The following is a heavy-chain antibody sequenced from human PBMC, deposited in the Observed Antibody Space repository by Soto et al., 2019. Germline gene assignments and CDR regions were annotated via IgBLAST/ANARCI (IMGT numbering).Heavy chain of an antibody. D-gene: IGHD1-26*01. CDR3: ARDQNSIVGATIFDY. CDR1: GFTFSSYS. J-gene: IGHJ4*02. V-gene: IGHV3-48*02. Sequence: EVQLVESGGGLVQPGGSLRLSCAASGFTFSSYSMNWVRQAPGKGLEWVSYISSSSSTIYYADSVKGRFTISRDNAKNSLKLQMSSLRDEDTAVYYCARDQNSIVGATIFDYWGQGTLVTVYS. CDR2: ISSSSSTI.